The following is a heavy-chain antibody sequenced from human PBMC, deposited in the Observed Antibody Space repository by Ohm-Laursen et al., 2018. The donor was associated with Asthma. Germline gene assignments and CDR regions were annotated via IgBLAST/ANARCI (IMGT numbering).Heavy chain of an antibody. CDR3: AKDEYSTTLGVGAFDF. CDR2: ISLGGGGT. D-gene: IGHD6-13*01. V-gene: IGHV3-23*01. Sequence: SLRLSCAASGIALSNAWMTWVRQAPGKGLEWVSTISLGGGGTYFADSVRGRFTISRDNSNNMLYLHMNSLRADDTAVYYCAKDEYSTTLGVGAFDFWGQGTMVTVSS. J-gene: IGHJ3*01. CDR1: GIALSNAW.